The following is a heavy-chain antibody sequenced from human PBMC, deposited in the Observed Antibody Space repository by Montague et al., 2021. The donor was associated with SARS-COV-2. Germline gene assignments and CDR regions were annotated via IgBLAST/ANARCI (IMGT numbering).Heavy chain of an antibody. CDR2: NYQRGST. CDR1: GDSIMPADC. J-gene: IGHJ4*02. D-gene: IGHD4-23*01. CDR3: VRAGGIHNRPPV. Sequence: SETLSLTCAVSGDSIMPADCCCWVRQPPKQRLEWRGENYQRGSTNNNPPLKSRVMMSVDKSKNQASLELYSVTAGDTALYYCVRAGGIHNRPPVWGQGALVIVSS. V-gene: IGHV4-4*02.